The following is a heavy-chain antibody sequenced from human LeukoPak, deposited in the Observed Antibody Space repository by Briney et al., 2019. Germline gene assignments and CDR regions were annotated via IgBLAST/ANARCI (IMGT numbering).Heavy chain of an antibody. CDR2: ISYDGSDK. Sequence: GGSLRLSCGASEFTFSSYGMHWVRQAPGKGVEWLAVISYDGSDKYHADSVKGRFTISRDNSKNTLYLQMNSLRAEDTAVYYCAKGAEYRSSSAGGDYWGQGTLVTVSS. CDR1: EFTFSSYG. J-gene: IGHJ4*02. CDR3: AKGAEYRSSSAGGDY. D-gene: IGHD6-6*01. V-gene: IGHV3-30*18.